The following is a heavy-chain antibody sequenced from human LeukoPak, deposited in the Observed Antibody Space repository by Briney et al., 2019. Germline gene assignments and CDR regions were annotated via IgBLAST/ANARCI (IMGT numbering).Heavy chain of an antibody. CDR2: IKNTGSET. CDR1: GFTFNHFW. CDR3: AREDGYCSGGNCYSYFDS. J-gene: IGHJ4*02. D-gene: IGHD2-15*01. Sequence: GGSLRLSCAASGFTFNHFWMSWIRQALGEGLEGVAYIKNTGSETYYMDSVKGRFTITRDNTRDSLFLQMYSLRAEDTAVYFCAREDGYCSGGNCYSYFDSWGQGTLVTVSA. V-gene: IGHV3-7*01.